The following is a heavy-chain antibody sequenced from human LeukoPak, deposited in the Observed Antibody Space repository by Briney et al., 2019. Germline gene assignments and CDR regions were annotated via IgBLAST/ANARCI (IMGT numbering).Heavy chain of an antibody. CDR2: ISYDGSNK. D-gene: IGHD2-2*01. CDR1: GFTFSSYG. Sequence: GGSLRLSCAASGFTFSSYGMHWVRRAPGKGLEGVAVISYDGSNKYYADSVKGRFTISRDNSKNTLYLQMNSLRAEDTAVYYCAKADLDCSSTSCQDYWGQGTLVTVSS. J-gene: IGHJ4*02. V-gene: IGHV3-30*18. CDR3: AKADLDCSSTSCQDY.